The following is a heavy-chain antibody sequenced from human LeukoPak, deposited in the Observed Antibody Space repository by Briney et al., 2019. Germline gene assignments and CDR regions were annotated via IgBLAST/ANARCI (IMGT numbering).Heavy chain of an antibody. Sequence: PGGSLRLSCAASGFTFSNAWMSWVRQAPGKGLEWVGRIKSKTDGGTTDYAAPVKGRFTISRDDSKNTLYLQMNSLKTEDTAVYYCTTDYGDYVPLDYYYYMDVWGKGTTVTVSS. V-gene: IGHV3-15*01. CDR1: GFTFSNAW. J-gene: IGHJ6*03. CDR2: IKSKTDGGTT. CDR3: TTDYGDYVPLDYYYYMDV. D-gene: IGHD4-17*01.